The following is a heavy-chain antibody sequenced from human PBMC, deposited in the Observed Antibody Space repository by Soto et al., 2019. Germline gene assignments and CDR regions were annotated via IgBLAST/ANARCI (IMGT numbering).Heavy chain of an antibody. CDR3: ARDRRVHYYGSGSYDLYYYYGMDV. D-gene: IGHD3-10*01. Sequence: SVKVSCKASGDTFSSYAISWVRQAPGQGLEWMGGIIPIFGTANYAQKFQGRVTITADESTSTAYMELSSLRSEDTAVYYCARDRRVHYYGSGSYDLYYYYGMDVWGQGTTVTVSS. V-gene: IGHV1-69*13. CDR1: GDTFSSYA. CDR2: IIPIFGTA. J-gene: IGHJ6*02.